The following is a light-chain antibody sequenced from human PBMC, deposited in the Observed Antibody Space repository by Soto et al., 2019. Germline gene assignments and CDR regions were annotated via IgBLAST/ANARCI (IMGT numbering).Light chain of an antibody. V-gene: IGLV2-8*01. CDR1: SSDVGGYNY. J-gene: IGLJ1*01. Sequence: QSALTQPPSASGSPGQSVTISCTGTSSDVGGYNYVSWYQHHPGKAPKLIIYEVYKRPSGVPDRFSGSKSGNTVALTVSGLQAEDEADYYCSSYVGINSYVFGTGTKLTVL. CDR2: EVY. CDR3: SSYVGINSYV.